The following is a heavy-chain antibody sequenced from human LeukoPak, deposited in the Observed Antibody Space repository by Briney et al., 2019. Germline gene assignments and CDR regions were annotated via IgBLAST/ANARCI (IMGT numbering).Heavy chain of an antibody. Sequence: KTSETLSLTCTVSGYSISSGYYWAWIRQPPGKGLEWIGSVYHSGSTYYSPSLESRVTISVDTSKNQFSLKLSSVTAADTAVYYCARDGRFPPEVLPRYFDYWGQGTLVTVSS. CDR1: GYSISSGYY. V-gene: IGHV4-38-2*02. CDR3: ARDGRFPPEVLPRYFDY. CDR2: VYHSGST. D-gene: IGHD1-26*01. J-gene: IGHJ4*02.